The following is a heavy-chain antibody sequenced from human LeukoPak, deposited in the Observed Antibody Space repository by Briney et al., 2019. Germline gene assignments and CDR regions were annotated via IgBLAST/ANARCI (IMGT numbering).Heavy chain of an antibody. V-gene: IGHV1-2*02. CDR1: GYTFTGYY. J-gene: IGHJ4*02. D-gene: IGHD1-26*01. CDR3: ARGLWELQGVFDY. Sequence: ASVKVSCKASGYTFTGYYMHWVRQAPGQGLEWMGWINPNSGGTNYAQKFQGRVTMTRDTSISTAYMELSRLRSDDTAVYYCARGLWELQGVFDYWGQGTLVTVSS. CDR2: INPNSGGT.